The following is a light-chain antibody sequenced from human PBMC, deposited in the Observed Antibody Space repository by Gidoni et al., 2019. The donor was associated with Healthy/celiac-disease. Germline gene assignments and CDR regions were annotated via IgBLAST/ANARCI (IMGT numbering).Light chain of an antibody. J-gene: IGKJ5*01. CDR3: QQRQDWPPIT. CDR1: QSVSIY. Sequence: EVVLTTSPATLSLSPGARATLTCRASQSVSIYLAWYQPRPGQAPRLLIYEASKRATGVPVRFSGSGSGTDFTLTISSLEPEDFAVYYCQQRQDWPPITFGQGTRLEIK. CDR2: EAS. V-gene: IGKV3-11*01.